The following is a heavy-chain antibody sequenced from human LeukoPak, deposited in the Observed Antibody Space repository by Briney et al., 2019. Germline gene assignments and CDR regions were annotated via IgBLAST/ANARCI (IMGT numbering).Heavy chain of an antibody. Sequence: PSQTLSLTCTVSGGSISSGGYYWSWIRQHPGKGLAWIGYIYYSGSTYYNPSLKSRVTISVDTSKNQFSLKLSSVTAADTAVYYCARSLHGSGSYYLDYWGQGTLVTVSS. J-gene: IGHJ4*02. CDR3: ARSLHGSGSYYLDY. D-gene: IGHD3-10*01. CDR2: IYYSGST. V-gene: IGHV4-31*03. CDR1: GGSISSGGYY.